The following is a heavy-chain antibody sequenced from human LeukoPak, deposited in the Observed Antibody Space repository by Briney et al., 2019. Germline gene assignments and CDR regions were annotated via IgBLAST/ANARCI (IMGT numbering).Heavy chain of an antibody. Sequence: GGSLRLSCAASGFTFSSYSMNWVRQAPGRGLEWVSSIRFTGSYIYYADSVKGRFTISRDDAKNLLSLQMISLRAEDTAVYYCAKGPHFDYWGQGTLVTVSS. CDR2: IRFTGSYI. J-gene: IGHJ4*02. CDR1: GFTFSSYS. V-gene: IGHV3-21*04. CDR3: AKGPHFDY.